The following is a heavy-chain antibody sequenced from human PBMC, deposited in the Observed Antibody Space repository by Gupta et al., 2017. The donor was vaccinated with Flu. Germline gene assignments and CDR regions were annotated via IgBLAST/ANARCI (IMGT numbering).Heavy chain of an antibody. V-gene: IGHV4-4*07. D-gene: IGHD3-9*01. J-gene: IGHJ5*02. Sequence: CIRHPAGKGLEWIGRIYTNDTTNYNSSLKRRVTMSVDTSKNQFSLKLTSVTAADTAVYDCATVDIKRAWCDPWVQGTLVTVSS. CDR2: IYTNDTT. CDR3: ATVDIKRAWCDP.